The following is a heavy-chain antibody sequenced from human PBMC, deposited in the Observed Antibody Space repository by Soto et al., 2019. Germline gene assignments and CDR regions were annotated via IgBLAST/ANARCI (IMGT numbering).Heavy chain of an antibody. D-gene: IGHD3-9*01. Sequence: PGGSLRLSCAASGFTFSSYSMNWVRQAPGKGLEWVAVISYDGSNKYYADSVKGRFTISRDNSKNTLYLQMNSLRAEDTAVYYCARGGNYYDILTGLDYWGQGTLVTVSS. CDR3: ARGGNYYDILTGLDY. CDR2: ISYDGSNK. J-gene: IGHJ4*02. V-gene: IGHV3-30*03. CDR1: GFTFSSYS.